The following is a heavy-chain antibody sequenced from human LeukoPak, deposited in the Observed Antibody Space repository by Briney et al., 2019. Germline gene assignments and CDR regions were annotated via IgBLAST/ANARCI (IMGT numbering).Heavy chain of an antibody. J-gene: IGHJ4*02. Sequence: SQTLSLTCTVSGGSISSGSYYWGWIRQPAGKGLEWIGRIYTSGSTNYNPSLKSRVTISVDTSKNQFSLRLRSVTAADTAVYYCARSSGISAAMIDYWGQGTLVTVSS. CDR2: IYTSGST. D-gene: IGHD2-2*01. V-gene: IGHV4-61*02. CDR1: GGSISSGSYY. CDR3: ARSSGISAAMIDY.